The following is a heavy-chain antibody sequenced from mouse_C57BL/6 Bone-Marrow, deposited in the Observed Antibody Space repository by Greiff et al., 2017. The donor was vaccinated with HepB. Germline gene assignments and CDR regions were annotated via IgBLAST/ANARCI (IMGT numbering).Heavy chain of an antibody. V-gene: IGHV5-12*01. D-gene: IGHD2-3*01. CDR2: ISNGGGST. Sequence: DVMLVESGGGLVQPGGSLKLSCAASGFTFSDYYMYWVRQTPEKRLEWVAYISNGGGSTYYPDTVKGRFTISRDNAKNTLYLQMSRLKSEDTAMYYCARHGDDGYYMDYWGQGTSVTVSS. CDR3: ARHGDDGYYMDY. J-gene: IGHJ4*01. CDR1: GFTFSDYY.